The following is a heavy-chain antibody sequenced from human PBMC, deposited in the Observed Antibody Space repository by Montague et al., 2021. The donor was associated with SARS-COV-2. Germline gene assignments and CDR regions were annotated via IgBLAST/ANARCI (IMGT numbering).Heavy chain of an antibody. V-gene: IGHV4-4*07. J-gene: IGHJ6*02. CDR1: GGSIRSYY. D-gene: IGHD3-10*01. CDR3: AGDRPRSYYYGAGTYTWGGYGMDV. Sequence: SETLSLTCTVSGGSIRSYYWSWIRQPAGKGLEWIWRIYSSGSTNYNSSLRSRVTMSVDTSTNQYSLKLSPVTAADTDLYYCAGDRPRSYYYGAGTYTWGGYGMDVWGQGTTVTVSS. CDR2: IYSSGST.